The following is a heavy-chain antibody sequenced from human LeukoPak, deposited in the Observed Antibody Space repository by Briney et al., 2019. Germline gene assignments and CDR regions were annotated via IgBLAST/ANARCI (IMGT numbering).Heavy chain of an antibody. V-gene: IGHV1-69*05. D-gene: IGHD3-9*01. CDR1: GGTFSSYA. CDR3: ARDLPPYYDILTGYANWFDP. Sequence: ASVKVSCKASGGTFSSYAISWVRQAPGQGLEWMGGIIPIFGTANYAQKFQGRVTITTDESTSTAYMELSSLRSEDTAVYYCARDLPPYYDILTGYANWFDPWGQGTLVTVSS. CDR2: IIPIFGTA. J-gene: IGHJ5*02.